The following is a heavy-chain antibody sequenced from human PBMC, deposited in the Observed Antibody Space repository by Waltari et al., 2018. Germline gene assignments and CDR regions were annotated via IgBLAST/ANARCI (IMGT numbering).Heavy chain of an antibody. V-gene: IGHV3-53*02. D-gene: IGHD3-22*01. CDR2: IYNDGRT. CDR1: GFSVSSNH. J-gene: IGHJ4*02. Sequence: EVQLVETGGGLIQPGGSLRLPFAVSGFSVSSNHVTWVRQVPGKGLEWVSVIYNDGRTYVADSVKGRFTISRDSSKNTVLLQMNMLRVDDTAVYYCAAYGGYSYWGQGTLVTVSS. CDR3: AAYGGYSY.